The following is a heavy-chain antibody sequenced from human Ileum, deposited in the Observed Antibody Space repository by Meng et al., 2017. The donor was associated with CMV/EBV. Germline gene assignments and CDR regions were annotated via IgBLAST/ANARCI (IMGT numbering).Heavy chain of an antibody. J-gene: IGHJ4*02. Sequence: CAVSGGSISSSNWWSWVRQPPGKGLEWIGEIYHSESTNYNPSLKSRVTISVDKSKNQFSLKLSSVTAADTAVYYCARRSGFLNYYFDYWGQGTLVTVSS. CDR1: GGSISSSNW. CDR3: ARRSGFLNYYFDY. CDR2: IYHSEST. D-gene: IGHD2/OR15-2a*01. V-gene: IGHV4-4*02.